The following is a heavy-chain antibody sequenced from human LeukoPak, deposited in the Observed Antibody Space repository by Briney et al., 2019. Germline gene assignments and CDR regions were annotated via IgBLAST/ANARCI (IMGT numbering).Heavy chain of an antibody. CDR3: AGGPWFGEGYEA. D-gene: IGHD3-10*01. Sequence: PGGSLRLSCAASGFTFSSYAMRWVRQAPGKGLEWVADIKYDGSNKYYADSVKGRFTISRDNSKNTLYLQMNSLRAEDTAVYYCAGGPWFGEGYEAWGQGTLVTVSS. J-gene: IGHJ5*02. CDR2: IKYDGSNK. CDR1: GFTFSSYA. V-gene: IGHV3-30*04.